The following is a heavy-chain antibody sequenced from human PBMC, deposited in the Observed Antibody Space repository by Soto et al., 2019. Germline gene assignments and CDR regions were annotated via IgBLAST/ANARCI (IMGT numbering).Heavy chain of an antibody. J-gene: IGHJ4*02. CDR2: IVVGSGNT. V-gene: IGHV1-58*02. CDR3: AAGLLWFGELAY. Sequence: ASVKVSCKASGFTFTSSAMQWVRQARGQRLEWIGWIVVGSGNTNYAQKFQERVTITRDMSTSTAYMELSSLRSEDTAVYYCAAGLLWFGELAYWGQGTLVTVSS. D-gene: IGHD3-10*01. CDR1: GFTFTSSA.